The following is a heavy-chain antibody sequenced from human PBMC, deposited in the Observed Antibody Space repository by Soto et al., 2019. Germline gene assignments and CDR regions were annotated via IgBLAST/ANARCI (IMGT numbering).Heavy chain of an antibody. V-gene: IGHV1-3*01. Sequence: SGAEVKKPGASVKVSCKASGYTFTSYAMHWVRQAPGQRLEWMGWINAGNGNTKYSQKFQGRVTITRDTSASTAYMELSSLRSEDTAVYYCARDGSVAASFYYYYGMDVWGQGTTVTVSS. D-gene: IGHD3-10*01. CDR1: GYTFTSYA. J-gene: IGHJ6*02. CDR3: ARDGSVAASFYYYYGMDV. CDR2: INAGNGNT.